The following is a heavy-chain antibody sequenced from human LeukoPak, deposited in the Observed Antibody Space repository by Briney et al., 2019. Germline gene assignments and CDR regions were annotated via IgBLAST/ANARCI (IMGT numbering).Heavy chain of an antibody. Sequence: ASVKVSCKASGYTFTSYAMHWVRQAPGQRLEWMGWINAGNGNTKYSQKFQGRVTITRDTSASTAYMVLSSLRSEDTAVYYCARDRGDYGFDPWGQGTLVTVSS. CDR3: ARDRGDYGFDP. CDR1: GYTFTSYA. CDR2: INAGNGNT. D-gene: IGHD4-17*01. V-gene: IGHV1-3*01. J-gene: IGHJ5*02.